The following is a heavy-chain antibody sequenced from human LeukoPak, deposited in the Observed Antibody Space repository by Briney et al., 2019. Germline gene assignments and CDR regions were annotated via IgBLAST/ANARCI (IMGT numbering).Heavy chain of an antibody. Sequence: SQTLPLTCTLSGGFIRSGGDYGSWIPQPEAMGLAGIGRISTSGSTNYNPSLKSRVTISVDTSKNQFSLKLSSVTAADTAVYYCARDSVYVYDFWSGYPTNWFDPWGQGTLVTVSS. CDR2: ISTSGST. V-gene: IGHV4-61*02. CDR3: ARDSVYVYDFWSGYPTNWFDP. J-gene: IGHJ5*02. CDR1: GGFIRSGGDY. D-gene: IGHD3-3*01.